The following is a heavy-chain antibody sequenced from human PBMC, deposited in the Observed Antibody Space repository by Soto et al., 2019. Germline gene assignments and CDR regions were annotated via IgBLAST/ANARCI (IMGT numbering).Heavy chain of an antibody. V-gene: IGHV1-24*01. CDR1: GYILTELS. D-gene: IGHD3-3*01. Sequence: GASVKVSCKVSGYILTELSMHWVRQAPGKGLEWMGGFDPEDGETIYAQKFQGRVTMTGDTSTDTAYMELSSLRSEDTAVYYCATVHYDFWSGYPMPYYFDYWGQGTLVTVSS. CDR2: FDPEDGET. CDR3: ATVHYDFWSGYPMPYYFDY. J-gene: IGHJ4*02.